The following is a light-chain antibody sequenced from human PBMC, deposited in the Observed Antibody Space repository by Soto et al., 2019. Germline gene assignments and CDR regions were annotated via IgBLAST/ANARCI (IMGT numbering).Light chain of an antibody. CDR3: QQRTNWPLT. CDR1: QSVTTF. CDR2: DAS. J-gene: IGKJ4*01. V-gene: IGKV3-11*01. Sequence: EIVSTQSPVTLSLSPGERATLSCRASQSVTTFLAWYQQKPGRAPRLLIYDASKRATGIPARFSGSGSGTDFTLTISSLEPEDFAVYYCQQRTNWPLTFGGGTKVEIK.